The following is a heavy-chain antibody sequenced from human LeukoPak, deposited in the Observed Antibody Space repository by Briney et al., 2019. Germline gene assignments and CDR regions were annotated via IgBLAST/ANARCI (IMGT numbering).Heavy chain of an antibody. CDR1: GFTFSSYW. CDR3: ARQTGATTTGGYYFDH. V-gene: IGHV3-74*01. Sequence: GGSLRLSCAASGFTFSSYWMYWVRQAPGKGLVWVSRINTDGSSTSYADSVKCRFSISRDNAKNTLDPQMNSLRADDTAVYYCARQTGATTTGGYYFDHWGQGTPVAVSS. CDR2: INTDGSST. D-gene: IGHD1-26*01. J-gene: IGHJ4*02.